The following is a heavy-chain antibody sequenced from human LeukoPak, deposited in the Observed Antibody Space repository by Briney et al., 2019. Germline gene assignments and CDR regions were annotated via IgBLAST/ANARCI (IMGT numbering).Heavy chain of an antibody. CDR3: ARAQLTTLFDY. Sequence: ASVKVSCKASGYTFTSYYMHWVRQAPGKGLEWMGIINPSGGSTSNAQKFQGRVTMTRDTSTSTVYMELSSLRSEDTAVYYCARAQLTTLFDYWGQGTLVTVSS. J-gene: IGHJ4*02. CDR2: INPSGGST. CDR1: GYTFTSYY. D-gene: IGHD3-22*01. V-gene: IGHV1-46*01.